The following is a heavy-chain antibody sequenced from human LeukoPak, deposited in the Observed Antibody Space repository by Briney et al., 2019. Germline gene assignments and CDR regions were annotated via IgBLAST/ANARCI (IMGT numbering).Heavy chain of an antibody. D-gene: IGHD3-3*01. V-gene: IGHV3-74*01. J-gene: IGHJ4*02. Sequence: PGGSLRLSCAASGFTFSSYWMHWVRQAPGKGLVWVSRINSDGNSINYADSVKGRFTISRDNAKNTLYLQMNSLRAEDTAVYYCASDFWSGYYTPMGVNYWGQGTLVTVSS. CDR2: INSDGNSI. CDR3: ASDFWSGYYTPMGVNY. CDR1: GFTFSSYW.